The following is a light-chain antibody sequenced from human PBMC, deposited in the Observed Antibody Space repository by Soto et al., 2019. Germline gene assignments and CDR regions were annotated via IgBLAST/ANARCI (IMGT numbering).Light chain of an antibody. J-gene: IGLJ2*01. V-gene: IGLV1-47*01. Sequence: QSVLTQPPSASGTPGQRVTISCSGSSSNIGSNYVYWYQQLPGTAPKLLIHRNDQRPSGVPDRFSGSKSGTSASLAISGLRSEDEADFCCAVWDDSLSGVVFGGGTKLTVL. CDR1: SSNIGSNY. CDR3: AVWDDSLSGVV. CDR2: RND.